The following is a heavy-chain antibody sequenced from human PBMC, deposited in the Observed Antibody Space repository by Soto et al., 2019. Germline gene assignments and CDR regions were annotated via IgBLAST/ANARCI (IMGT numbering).Heavy chain of an antibody. CDR1: GFTFSSYG. CDR2: IWYDGSNK. V-gene: IGHV3-33*01. CDR3: ARDPSALVVVAASEHYYGMDV. D-gene: IGHD2-15*01. J-gene: IGHJ6*02. Sequence: PGGSLRLSCAASGFTFSSYGMHWVRQAPGKGLEWVAVIWYDGSNKYYADSVKGRFTISRDNSKNTLYLQMNSLRAEDTAVYYCARDPSALVVVAASEHYYGMDVWGQGTTVTV.